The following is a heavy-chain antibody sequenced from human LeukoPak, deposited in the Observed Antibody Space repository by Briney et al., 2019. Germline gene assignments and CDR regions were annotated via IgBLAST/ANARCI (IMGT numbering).Heavy chain of an antibody. CDR2: INPNSGDS. CDR1: GYSFTGYD. V-gene: IGHV1-2*02. CDR3: ARVRYLDEGHPLDY. D-gene: IGHD1-20*01. Sequence: GASVKVSCKASGYSFTGYDIYWLRQAPGQGLEWMGWINPNSGDSDSAQRLQGRVTMTRDTSINTAYMELRSLRADDTAMYLCARVRYLDEGHPLDYWGEGALVTVSS. J-gene: IGHJ4*02.